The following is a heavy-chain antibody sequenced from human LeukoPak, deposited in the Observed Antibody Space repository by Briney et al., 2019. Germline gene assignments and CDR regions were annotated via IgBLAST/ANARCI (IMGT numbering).Heavy chain of an antibody. D-gene: IGHD3-16*01. CDR1: GFTFSDNW. V-gene: IGHV3-74*01. CDR3: ASQLGGNVY. CDR2: ISSDGRST. Sequence: GGCLRLSCAASGFTFSDNWMHWVRQAPGKGLVWVSVISSDGRSTIYADSVKGRFTISRDNAKNTLYLQMDSLRAEDTAVYFCASQLGGNVYWGQGTLVTVSS. J-gene: IGHJ4*02.